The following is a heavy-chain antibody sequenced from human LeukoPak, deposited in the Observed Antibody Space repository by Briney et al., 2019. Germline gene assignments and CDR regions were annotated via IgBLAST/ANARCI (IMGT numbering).Heavy chain of an antibody. V-gene: IGHV3-53*01. D-gene: IGHD3-22*01. CDR1: GFTVSSNY. Sequence: PGGSLRLSCAASGFTVSSNYMSWVRQAPGKGLEWVSVIYSGGSTYYADSVKGRFTISRDNSKNTLYLQMNSLRAEDTAVYYCASLPDSSGYYYYGMDVWGQGTTVTVSS. J-gene: IGHJ6*02. CDR2: IYSGGST. CDR3: ASLPDSSGYYYYGMDV.